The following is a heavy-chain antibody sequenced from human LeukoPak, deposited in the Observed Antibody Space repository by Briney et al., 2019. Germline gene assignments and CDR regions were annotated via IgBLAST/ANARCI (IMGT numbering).Heavy chain of an antibody. D-gene: IGHD3-3*01. V-gene: IGHV3-23*01. CDR2: IDGGGGST. J-gene: IGHJ4*02. CDR1: GFTFSNFV. CDR3: AKSSGVYDFWSGSPFDY. Sequence: GGSLRLSCAASGFTFSNFVMSWVRQAPGKGLEWVSYIDGGGGSTNYADSVKGRFTISRDNSKNTLYLQMNSLRAEDTAVYYCAKSSGVYDFWSGSPFDYWGQGTLVTVSS.